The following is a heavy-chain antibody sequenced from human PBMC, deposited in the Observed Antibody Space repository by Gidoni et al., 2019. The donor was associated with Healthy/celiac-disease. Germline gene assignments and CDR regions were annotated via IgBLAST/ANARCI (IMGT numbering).Heavy chain of an antibody. CDR1: GFTFSSYA. Sequence: EVQLLESGGGLVQPGVSLRLSCAASGFTFSSYAMSWVRQAPGKGLEWVSAISGSGGSTYYADSVKGRFTSSRDNSKNTLYLQMNSLRAEDTAVYYCAKSGVVPAAISVSGYFDLWGRGTLVTVSS. CDR2: ISGSGGST. CDR3: AKSGVVPAAISVSGYFDL. J-gene: IGHJ2*01. V-gene: IGHV3-23*01. D-gene: IGHD2-2*02.